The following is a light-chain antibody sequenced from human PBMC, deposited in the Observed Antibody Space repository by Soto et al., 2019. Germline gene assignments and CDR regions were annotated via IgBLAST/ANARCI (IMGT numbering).Light chain of an antibody. CDR3: CSYAGSNTFVL. CDR2: ATS. Sequence: QSALTQPAAVSGSPGQSITISCTGTSSDVGTYNLVSWYQQYPGKAPKLMIYATSKRPSGVSNRFSGSKSGDTASLTISGLQAEDEADYYCCSYAGSNTFVLLGGGTKLTVL. J-gene: IGLJ2*01. V-gene: IGLV2-23*02. CDR1: SSDVGTYNL.